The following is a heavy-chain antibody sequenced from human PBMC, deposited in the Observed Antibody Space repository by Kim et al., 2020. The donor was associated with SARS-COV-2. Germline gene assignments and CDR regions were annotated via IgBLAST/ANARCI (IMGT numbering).Heavy chain of an antibody. V-gene: IGHV3-33*06. CDR3: AKDFRGVLLWFGESQYGMDV. D-gene: IGHD3-10*01. J-gene: IGHJ6*02. Sequence: FTISRDNSKNTLYLQMNSLRAEDTAVYYCAKDFRGVLLWFGESQYGMDVWGQGTTVTVSS.